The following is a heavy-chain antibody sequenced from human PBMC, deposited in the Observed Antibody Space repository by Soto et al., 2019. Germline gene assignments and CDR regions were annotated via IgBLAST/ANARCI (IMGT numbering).Heavy chain of an antibody. CDR1: GFTFSSYA. CDR3: AKGPEKQWEFYFDY. J-gene: IGHJ4*02. V-gene: IGHV3-23*01. Sequence: EVQLLESGGGLVQPGGSLRISCAASGFTFSSYAMSWVRQATGKGLEWVSAISGSGGSTYYADSVKGRFTISRDNSKNTLYLQMNSLRAEDTAVYYCAKGPEKQWEFYFDYWGQGTLVTVSS. CDR2: ISGSGGST. D-gene: IGHD3-10*01.